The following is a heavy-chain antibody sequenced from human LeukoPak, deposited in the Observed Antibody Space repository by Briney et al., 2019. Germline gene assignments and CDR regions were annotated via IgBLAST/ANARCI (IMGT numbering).Heavy chain of an antibody. D-gene: IGHD3-22*01. J-gene: IGHJ4*02. Sequence: GGSLRLSCAASGFTFSSYSMNWVRQAPGKGLEWVSSISSSSSSYIYYADSVKGRFTISRDNAKNSLYLQMNSLRAEDTAVYYCARARGYYDSSGLDYWGQGTLVTVSS. CDR2: ISSSSSSYI. CDR1: GFTFSSYS. V-gene: IGHV3-21*01. CDR3: ARARGYYDSSGLDY.